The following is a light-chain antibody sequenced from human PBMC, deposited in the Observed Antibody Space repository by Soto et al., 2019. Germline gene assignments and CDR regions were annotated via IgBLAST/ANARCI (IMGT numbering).Light chain of an antibody. Sequence: QSALTQPASVSGSAGQSITISCTGTSSDVGANNFVSWYQQHPGKAPKRLIYGVTNRPSGVSNRFSGSKSGNTASLSISGLQADDDGAYYCSSYANPYNRVFGGGTKLTVL. CDR2: GVT. CDR3: SSYANPYNRV. CDR1: SSDVGANNF. J-gene: IGLJ3*02. V-gene: IGLV2-14*01.